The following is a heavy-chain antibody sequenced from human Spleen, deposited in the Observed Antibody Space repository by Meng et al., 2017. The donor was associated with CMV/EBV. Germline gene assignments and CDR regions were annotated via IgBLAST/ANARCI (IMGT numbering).Heavy chain of an antibody. J-gene: IGHJ6*02. Sequence: SVKVSCKASGGTFSSYAISWVRQAPGQGLEWMGGIIPILGIANYAQKFQGRVTITADKSTSTAYMELRSLRSDDTAVYYCARDPLTIFGVVRTMDVWGQGTTVTVSS. D-gene: IGHD3-3*01. CDR2: IIPILGIA. V-gene: IGHV1-69*10. CDR3: ARDPLTIFGVVRTMDV. CDR1: GGTFSSYA.